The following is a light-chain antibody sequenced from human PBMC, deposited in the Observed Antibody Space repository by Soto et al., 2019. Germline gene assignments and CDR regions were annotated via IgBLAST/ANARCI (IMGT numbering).Light chain of an antibody. CDR2: KAS. CDR3: QQYINLWT. V-gene: IGKV1-5*03. CDR1: QSVSGW. J-gene: IGKJ1*01. Sequence: DIHMTDAPSTLSASVVYTVTVTFRASQSVSGWLAWYQQKPGEAPKLLIYKASTLKSGVPSRFSGSGSGTEFTLTISSLQPDDFAVYYCQQYINLWTFGQGTKVDIK.